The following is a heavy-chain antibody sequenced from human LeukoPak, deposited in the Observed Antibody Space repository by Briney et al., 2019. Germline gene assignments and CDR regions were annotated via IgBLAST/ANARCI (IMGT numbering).Heavy chain of an antibody. V-gene: IGHV4-59*01. J-gene: IGHJ5*02. CDR2: IYYSGST. CDR1: GGSISSYY. Sequence: SETLSLTCTVSGGSISSYYWSWIRQPPGKGLEWIGCIYYSGSTNYNPSLKSRVTISVDTSKNQFSLKLSSVTAADTAVYYCARDRRCSSTSCPDGLWFDPWGQGTLVTVSS. CDR3: ARDRRCSSTSCPDGLWFDP. D-gene: IGHD2-2*01.